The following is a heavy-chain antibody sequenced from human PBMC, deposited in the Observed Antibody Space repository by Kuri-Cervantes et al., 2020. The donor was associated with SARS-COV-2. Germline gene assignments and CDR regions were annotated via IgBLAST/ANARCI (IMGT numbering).Heavy chain of an antibody. D-gene: IGHD4-11*01. CDR2: IKSKTDGGTT. V-gene: IGHV3-15*01. CDR3: TTDRVTTKDY. CDR1: GFTFSNAW. J-gene: IGHJ4*02. Sequence: SWAASGFTFSNAWMSWARQAAGKGLEWVGRIKSKTDGGTTDYAAPVKGRYTISRDDSKNTLYLQMNSLKTEDTAVYYCTTDRVTTKDYWGQGTLVTVSS.